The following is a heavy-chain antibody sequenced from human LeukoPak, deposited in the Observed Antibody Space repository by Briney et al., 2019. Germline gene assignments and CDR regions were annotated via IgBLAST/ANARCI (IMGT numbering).Heavy chain of an antibody. CDR1: GYTXTXYY. CDR2: INPSSDST. CDR3: ARDDFGSGINWFDP. V-gene: IGHV1-46*01. J-gene: IGHJ5*02. Sequence: ASVKVSCKASGYTXTXYYMHXXXXXPGQGLEWMGMINPSSDSTSYAQKFQGRVTMTRDKSTSTVYMELSSLRSEDTALYYCARDDFGSGINWFDPWGQGTLVTVSS. D-gene: IGHD3-10*01.